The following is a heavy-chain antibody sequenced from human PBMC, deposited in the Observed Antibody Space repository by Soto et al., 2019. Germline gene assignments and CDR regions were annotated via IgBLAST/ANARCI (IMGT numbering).Heavy chain of an antibody. D-gene: IGHD3-22*01. V-gene: IGHV3-30*18. CDR3: AKDYSYYYDSSGFDAFDI. Sequence: SLRIPFASCRFNFWSYGMHLLRQKTGKGLEWVAVISYDGSNKYYADSVKGRFTISRDNSKNTLYLQMNSLRAEDTAVYYCAKDYSYYYDSSGFDAFDIWGQGTMV. J-gene: IGHJ3*02. CDR2: ISYDGSNK. CDR1: RFNFWSYG.